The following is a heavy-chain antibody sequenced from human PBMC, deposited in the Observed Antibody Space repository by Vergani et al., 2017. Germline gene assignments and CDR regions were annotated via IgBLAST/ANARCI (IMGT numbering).Heavy chain of an antibody. V-gene: IGHV4-39*01. Sequence: QLQLQESGPGLVKPSETLSLTCTVSGGSISSSSYYWGWIRQPPGKGLGWIGSIYYSGSTYYNPSLKSRVTISVDTSKNQFSLKLSSVTAADTAVYYCARQEYCSSTSCYAVDYWGQGTLVTVSS. CDR2: IYYSGST. CDR3: ARQEYCSSTSCYAVDY. J-gene: IGHJ4*02. CDR1: GGSISSSSYY. D-gene: IGHD2-2*01.